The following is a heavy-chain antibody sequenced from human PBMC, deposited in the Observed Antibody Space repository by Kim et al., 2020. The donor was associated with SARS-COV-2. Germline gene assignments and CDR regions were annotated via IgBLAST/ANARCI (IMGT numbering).Heavy chain of an antibody. J-gene: IGHJ6*02. V-gene: IGHV4-34*01. CDR1: GGSFSGYY. CDR3: ANQRIQLWLGGYYYYGMDV. D-gene: IGHD5-18*01. Sequence: SETLSLTCAVYGGSFSGYYWSWIRQRPGKGLEWIGEINHSGSTNNNPTLKSRVTISVDTSKNQFPLKLSSVTAADTAVYYCANQRIQLWLGGYYYYGMDVWGQGTTVTVSS. CDR2: INHSGST.